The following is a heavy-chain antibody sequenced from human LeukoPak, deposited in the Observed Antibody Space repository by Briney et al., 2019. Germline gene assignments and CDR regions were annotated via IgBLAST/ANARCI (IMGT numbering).Heavy chain of an antibody. V-gene: IGHV5-51*01. CDR3: ARRELDGSYSAFDY. CDR1: GYTFSTSW. Sequence: GESLKISCQGSGYTFSTSWIGWVRQKPGKGLEWMGVIYPGDSDTRYSPSFRGQVTISVDKSFTTTYLEWSSLKASDTAIYYCARRELDGSYSAFDYWGQGTLVTVSS. CDR2: IYPGDSDT. D-gene: IGHD1-26*01. J-gene: IGHJ4*02.